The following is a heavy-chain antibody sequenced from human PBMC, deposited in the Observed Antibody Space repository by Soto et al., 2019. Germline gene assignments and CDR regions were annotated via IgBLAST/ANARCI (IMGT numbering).Heavy chain of an antibody. D-gene: IGHD3-3*01. V-gene: IGHV5-51*01. CDR2: IYPGDSDT. CDR3: ATTYYDFWSGPPNLGMDV. J-gene: IGHJ6*02. Sequence: GESLKISGKGSGYSLTSYWIGWVRQMPGKGLEWMGIIYPGDSDTRYSPSFQGQVTISAEKSISTAYLQWSSLKASDTAMYYCATTYYDFWSGPPNLGMDVWGQGTTVTVSS. CDR1: GYSLTSYW.